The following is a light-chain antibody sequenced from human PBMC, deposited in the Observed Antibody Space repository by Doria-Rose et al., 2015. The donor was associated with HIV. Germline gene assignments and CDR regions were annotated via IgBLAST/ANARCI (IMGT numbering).Light chain of an antibody. CDR1: SSNIGAGYG. V-gene: IGLV1-40*01. CDR3: QSYDSGLSVA. J-gene: IGLJ2*01. CDR2: GNS. Sequence: PSVSGAPGQSVTISCTGSSSNIGAGYGVHWYQQLPGTAPKLLIHGNSNRPSGVSDRFSGSKSGTSASLAITGLQAEDEAVYYCQSYDSGLSVAFGGGTKLTVL.